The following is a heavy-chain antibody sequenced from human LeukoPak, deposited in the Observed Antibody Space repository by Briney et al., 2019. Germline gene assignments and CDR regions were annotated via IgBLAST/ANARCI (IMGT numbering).Heavy chain of an antibody. D-gene: IGHD2-2*01. J-gene: IGHJ4*02. Sequence: ASVRVSCKASGYTFTRYGISWVRQAPGDRLEWMGWSSAYNGNTNYPQKLQGRVTMPTDTSTSRAYMELRSLRSDDTAVYYCARPHIVVVPAAGYLDYWGQGTLVTVSS. CDR2: SSAYNGNT. V-gene: IGHV1-18*01. CDR1: GYTFTRYG. CDR3: ARPHIVVVPAAGYLDY.